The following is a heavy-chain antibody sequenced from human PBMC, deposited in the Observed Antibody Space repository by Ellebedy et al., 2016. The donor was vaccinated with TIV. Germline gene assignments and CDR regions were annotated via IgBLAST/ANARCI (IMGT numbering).Heavy chain of an antibody. V-gene: IGHV3-66*01. CDR2: ISSGGVT. Sequence: GESLKISCAASGFTFSSYSMNWVRQAPGKGLEWVSLISSGGVTFYSDSVKGRFTISRDNSKNTLFLQVNSLRGEDTAVYYCARASFYDVDLSGWYFDLWGRGTLVTVSS. D-gene: IGHD3-10*02. CDR1: GFTFSSYS. CDR3: ARASFYDVDLSGWYFDL. J-gene: IGHJ2*01.